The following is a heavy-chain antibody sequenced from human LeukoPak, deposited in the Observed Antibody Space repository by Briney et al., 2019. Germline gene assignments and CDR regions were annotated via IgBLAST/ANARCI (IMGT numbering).Heavy chain of an antibody. CDR1: GFTFDDYA. Sequence: PGRSLRLSCAASGFTFDDYAMHWVRQAPGKGLGWVSGISWNSGRIGYADSVKGRLTISRDNAKHSLYLQMNSLRAEDTALYYCAKDAFLTGLAPVFDYWGQGTLVTVSS. CDR2: ISWNSGRI. D-gene: IGHD3-9*01. V-gene: IGHV3-9*01. J-gene: IGHJ4*02. CDR3: AKDAFLTGLAPVFDY.